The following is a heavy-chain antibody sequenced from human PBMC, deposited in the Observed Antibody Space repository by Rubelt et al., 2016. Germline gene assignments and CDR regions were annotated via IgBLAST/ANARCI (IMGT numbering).Heavy chain of an antibody. CDR1: GFTVSTNY. CDR2: IYSDGSS. Sequence: EVQLVESGGGLVQPGGSLRLSCAASGFTVSTNYMSWVRQAPGKGLEWVSVIYSDGSSYYADSVKGRFTISRDNSENKFNLQRNSLRVVDTAVYYCARGRYITSSYYFDQWGQGSLVTVSS. V-gene: IGHV3-66*01. D-gene: IGHD6-6*01. J-gene: IGHJ4*02. CDR3: ARGRYITSSYYFDQ.